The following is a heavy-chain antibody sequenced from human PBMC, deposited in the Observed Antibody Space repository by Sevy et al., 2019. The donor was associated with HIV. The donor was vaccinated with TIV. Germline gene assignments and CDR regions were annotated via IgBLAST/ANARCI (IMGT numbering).Heavy chain of an antibody. CDR3: AKDQDSSGNWYFDL. CDR2: ISGSGGST. CDR1: GFTFSSYA. D-gene: IGHD6-25*01. Sequence: GGSLRLSCAASGFTFSSYAMSWVRQAPGKGLEWVSAISGSGGSTYYADSVKGRFTISRDNSKNTLYLQMNSLRAEDTVVYYCAKDQDSSGNWYFDLWGRGTLVTVSS. V-gene: IGHV3-23*01. J-gene: IGHJ2*01.